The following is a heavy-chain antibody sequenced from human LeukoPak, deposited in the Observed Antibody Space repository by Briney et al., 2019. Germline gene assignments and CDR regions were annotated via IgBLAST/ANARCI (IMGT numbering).Heavy chain of an antibody. D-gene: IGHD5-12*01. J-gene: IGHJ6*03. CDR2: INWNGGST. CDR3: AKGGILALYYYMDV. V-gene: IGHV3-20*04. Sequence: GGSLRLSCAASGFTFDDYGMSWVRQAPGKGLEWVSGINWNGGSTGYADSVKGRFTISRDNAKNSLYLQMNSLRPEDTALYYCAKGGILALYYYMDVWGKGTTVTVSS. CDR1: GFTFDDYG.